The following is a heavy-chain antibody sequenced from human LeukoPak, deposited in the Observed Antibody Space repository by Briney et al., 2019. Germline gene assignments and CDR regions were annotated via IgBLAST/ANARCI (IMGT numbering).Heavy chain of an antibody. D-gene: IGHD6-19*01. CDR3: ARDGIGWYSPTPQDC. Sequence: ASVKVSCKASGYTFTSYGISWVRQAPGQGLEWMGWISAYNGNTNYAQKLQGRVTMTTDTSTSTAYMELRSLRSDDTAVYYCARDGIGWYSPTPQDCWGQGTLVTVSS. CDR1: GYTFTSYG. CDR2: ISAYNGNT. J-gene: IGHJ4*02. V-gene: IGHV1-18*01.